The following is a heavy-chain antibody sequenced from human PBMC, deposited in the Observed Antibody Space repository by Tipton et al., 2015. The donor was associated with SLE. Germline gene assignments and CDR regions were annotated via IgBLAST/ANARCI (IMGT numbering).Heavy chain of an antibody. V-gene: IGHV4-34*01. CDR2: INHSGST. J-gene: IGHJ2*01. CDR3: ARDPSGKGRWYFDL. D-gene: IGHD4-23*01. Sequence: TLSLTCAVYGGSFSGYYWSWIRQSPGKGLEWIGEINHSGSTNYNPSHKSRVTISLDTSKNQFSLKLSSVTAADTAVYYCARDPSGKGRWYFDLWGRGTLVTVSS. CDR1: GGSFSGYY.